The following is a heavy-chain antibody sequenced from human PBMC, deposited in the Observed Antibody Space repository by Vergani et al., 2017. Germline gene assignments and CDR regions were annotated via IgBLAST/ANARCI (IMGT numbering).Heavy chain of an antibody. CDR1: ADSLSSGSYY. J-gene: IGHJ4*02. Sequence: QLQLQQSGPGLVKPSETLFLTCTVSADSLSSGSYYLGWIRQPPGKSLEWIGSIYYSGLTYYNPSLKSRVAISVDTSKNQFSPKVTSVTAADTAVYFCARQRPGSGWSPGDFDDWGQGILVTVSS. CDR2: IYYSGLT. D-gene: IGHD6-19*01. V-gene: IGHV4-39*01. CDR3: ARQRPGSGWSPGDFDD.